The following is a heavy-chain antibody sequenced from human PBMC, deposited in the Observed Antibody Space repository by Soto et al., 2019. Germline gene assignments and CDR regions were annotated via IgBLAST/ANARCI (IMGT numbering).Heavy chain of an antibody. D-gene: IGHD6-19*01. V-gene: IGHV1-18*01. CDR3: ARRQWLVGGYYYGMDV. CDR2: TSAYKGNT. J-gene: IGHJ6*02. Sequence: QVQLVQSGAEVKKPGASVKVSCKASGYTFTSYGISWVRQAPGQGLEWMGWTSAYKGNTNYAQKLQGRVTMTTDTSTXXADMELRSLRSDDTAVYYCARRQWLVGGYYYGMDVWGQGTTVTVSS. CDR1: GYTFTSYG.